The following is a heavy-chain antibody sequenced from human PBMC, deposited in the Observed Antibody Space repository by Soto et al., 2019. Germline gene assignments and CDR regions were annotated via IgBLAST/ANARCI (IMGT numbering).Heavy chain of an antibody. CDR2: IDPSDSYT. CDR3: ARLLGYCSSTSCYRGGFDYYYYGMDV. V-gene: IGHV5-10-1*01. J-gene: IGHJ6*02. Sequence: GESLKISCKGSGYIFTSYWISWVRQMPGKGLEWMGRIDPSDSYTNYSPSFQGHVTISADKSISTAYLQWSSLKASDTAMYYCARLLGYCSSTSCYRGGFDYYYYGMDVWGQGTTVTVSS. D-gene: IGHD2-2*02. CDR1: GYIFTSYW.